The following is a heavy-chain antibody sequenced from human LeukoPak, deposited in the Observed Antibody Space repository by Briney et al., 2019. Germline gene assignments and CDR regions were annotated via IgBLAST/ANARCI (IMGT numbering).Heavy chain of an antibody. Sequence: GASVKVSCKASGYTFTGYYMHWVRQAPGQGLEWIGLINPNSGGTNYAQKFQGRVTMTRDTSISTAYMELSRLRSDDTAVYYCARASCTNGVCTTNFDYWGQGTLVTVSS. D-gene: IGHD2-8*01. CDR2: INPNSGGT. CDR1: GYTFTGYY. J-gene: IGHJ4*02. CDR3: ARASCTNGVCTTNFDY. V-gene: IGHV1-2*02.